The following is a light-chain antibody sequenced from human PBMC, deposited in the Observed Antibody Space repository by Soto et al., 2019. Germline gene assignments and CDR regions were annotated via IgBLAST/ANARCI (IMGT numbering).Light chain of an antibody. CDR2: DAS. CDR1: ENINNY. CDR3: QQYENLPT. J-gene: IGKJ5*01. Sequence: DIQMTHSPSSLSASVGDIVTITCQASENINNYLNWYQQQPGRAPKLLIYDASNLEAGVPSRFRGSGSGTDFTFTISRLQPEDIATYYCQQYENLPTFGQGTRLEIK. V-gene: IGKV1-33*01.